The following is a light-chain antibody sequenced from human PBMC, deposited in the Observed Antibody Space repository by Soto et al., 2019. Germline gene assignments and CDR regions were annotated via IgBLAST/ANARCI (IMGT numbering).Light chain of an antibody. Sequence: DVELALPPNTLSGSVGDRVTIPGRASQTISSWLAWYQQKPGRAPKLLIYDASNLEAGVPSRFRGSGSGTDFTFTISRLQPDDIATYYCHQYENRPTFAQGTRLEIK. CDR2: DAS. J-gene: IGKJ5*01. CDR3: HQYENRPT. V-gene: IGKV1-33*01. CDR1: QTISSW.